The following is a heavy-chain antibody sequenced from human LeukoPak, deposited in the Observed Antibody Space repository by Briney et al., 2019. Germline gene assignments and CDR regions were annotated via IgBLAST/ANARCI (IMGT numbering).Heavy chain of an antibody. J-gene: IGHJ4*02. CDR1: GFTFSSNY. D-gene: IGHD1-26*01. CDR3: ARGSGSYGVPFDY. Sequence: PGGSLRLSCAASGFTFSSNYMSWVRQAPGKGLEWVSVIYSGGSTYYSDSVKGRFTISRDNTKNTLYLQMNSLRAEDTAVYYCARGSGSYGVPFDYWGQGTLVTVSS. V-gene: IGHV3-66*02. CDR2: IYSGGST.